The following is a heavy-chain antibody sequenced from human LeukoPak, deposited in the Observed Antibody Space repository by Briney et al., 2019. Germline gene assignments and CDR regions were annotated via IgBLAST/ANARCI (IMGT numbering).Heavy chain of an antibody. CDR2: IYYSGST. J-gene: IGHJ4*02. CDR1: GGSISSYY. D-gene: IGHD3-9*01. Sequence: SETLSLTCTVSGGSISSYYWSWIRQPPGKGLEWIGYIYYSGSTNYNPSLKSRVTISVDTSKNQFSLKLSSVTAADTAVYYCARVGYYDILDYWGQGTLVTVSS. CDR3: ARVGYYDILDY. V-gene: IGHV4-59*01.